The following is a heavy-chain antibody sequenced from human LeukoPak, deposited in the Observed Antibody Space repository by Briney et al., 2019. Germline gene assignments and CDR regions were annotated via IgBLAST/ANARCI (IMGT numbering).Heavy chain of an antibody. Sequence: SSVNVSCKASGGTFHSYAISWVRQAPGQGLEWMGGIIPLFGTANYAQQFQGRVTITADESTSTAYMELSSLRSEDTAVYYCARDGEDFDYWGQGTLVTVSS. CDR1: GGTFHSYA. D-gene: IGHD2-21*01. CDR2: IIPLFGTA. V-gene: IGHV1-69*13. CDR3: ARDGEDFDY. J-gene: IGHJ4*02.